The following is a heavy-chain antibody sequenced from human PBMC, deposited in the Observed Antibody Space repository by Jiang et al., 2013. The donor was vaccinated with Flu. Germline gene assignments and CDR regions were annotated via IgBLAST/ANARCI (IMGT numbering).Heavy chain of an antibody. CDR3: ARRAPKTTANFDY. Sequence: GSGLVKPSETLSLTCTVSGGSISSSSYYWGWIRQPPGKGLEWIGSIYYSGSTYYNPSLKSRVTISVDTSKNQFSLKLSSVTAADTAVYYCARRAPKTTANFDYWGQGTLVTVSS. CDR2: IYYSGST. V-gene: IGHV4-39*01. CDR1: GGSISSSSYY. J-gene: IGHJ4*02. D-gene: IGHD4-17*01.